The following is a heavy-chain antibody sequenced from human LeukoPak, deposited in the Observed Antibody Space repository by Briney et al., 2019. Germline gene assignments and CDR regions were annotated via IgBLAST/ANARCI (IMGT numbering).Heavy chain of an antibody. D-gene: IGHD5-18*01. J-gene: IGHJ6*03. V-gene: IGHV4-59*12. CDR1: GGSISSYY. Sequence: PSETLSLTCTVSGGSISSYYWSWTRQPPGKGLEWIGYIYYSGSTNYNPSLKSRVTISVDTSKNQFSLKLSSVTAADTAVYYCARGYSYGYGYYYYYYMDVWGKGTTVTVSS. CDR3: ARGYSYGYGYYYYYYMDV. CDR2: IYYSGST.